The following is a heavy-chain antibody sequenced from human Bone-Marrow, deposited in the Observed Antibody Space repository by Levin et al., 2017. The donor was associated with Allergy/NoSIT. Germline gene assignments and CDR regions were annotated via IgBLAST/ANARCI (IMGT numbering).Heavy chain of an antibody. Sequence: GESLKISCSASGYTFSDYDIHWVRQTPGQGLEWIGWIDPTRGATHFAESFHARVVLTRNSSISTAYMELGKLRSEDTALYYCARGGASSNDFWGQGSLVTVSS. CDR1: GYTFSDYD. CDR3: ARGGASSNDF. D-gene: IGHD6-13*01. CDR2: IDPTRGAT. J-gene: IGHJ4*02. V-gene: IGHV1-2*02.